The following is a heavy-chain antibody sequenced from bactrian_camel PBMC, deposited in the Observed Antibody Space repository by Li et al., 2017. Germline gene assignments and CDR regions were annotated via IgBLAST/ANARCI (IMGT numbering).Heavy chain of an antibody. D-gene: IGHD3*01. CDR1: LHTYSGNC. Sequence: DVQLVESGGGSVQAGGSLRLSCAASLHTYSGNCMGWFRQTPGKEREGVAFIYTGSGSTYYADSVKGRFTISQDKAYKMMYLQMNSLKPEDTGTYYCAAGPKGSRRWVGYAWKCQGQGTQVTVS. J-gene: IGHJ4*01. V-gene: IGHV3S40*01. CDR2: IYTGSGST.